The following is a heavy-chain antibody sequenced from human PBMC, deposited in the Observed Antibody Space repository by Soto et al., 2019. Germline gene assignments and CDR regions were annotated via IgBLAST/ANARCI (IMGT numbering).Heavy chain of an antibody. Sequence: LRLSCAASGFTFSDYYMNWVRQAPGKGLEWVSSISSTSPIYYADSVKGRFTISRDNAKNSLYLQMNSLRAEDAAVYYCTTEGSSYCSGDSCYQIPYYYGMDVWGQGTTVTVSS. V-gene: IGHV3-11*04. J-gene: IGHJ6*02. D-gene: IGHD2-15*01. CDR1: GFTFSDYY. CDR2: ISSTSPI. CDR3: TTEGSSYCSGDSCYQIPYYYGMDV.